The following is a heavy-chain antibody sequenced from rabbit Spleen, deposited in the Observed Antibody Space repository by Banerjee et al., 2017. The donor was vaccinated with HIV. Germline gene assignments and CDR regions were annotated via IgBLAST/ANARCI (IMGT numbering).Heavy chain of an antibody. D-gene: IGHD1-1*01. CDR1: GFDFSRAG. CDR2: IDLLFGTT. Sequence: QEQVEESGGRLVQPGGSLKLSCKASGFDFSRAGVSWVRQAPGKGLEWIGYIDLLFGTTYYANWVNGRFTISSHNAQNTLYLQLHTLTAADTATYFCVRGASDSGYYSLWGQGTLVTVS. J-gene: IGHJ3*01. V-gene: IGHV1S47*01. CDR3: VRGASDSGYYSL.